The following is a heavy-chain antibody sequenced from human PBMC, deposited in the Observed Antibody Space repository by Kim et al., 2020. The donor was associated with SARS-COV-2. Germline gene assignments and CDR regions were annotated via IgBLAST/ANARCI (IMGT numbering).Heavy chain of an antibody. CDR1: GYTFTSYA. D-gene: IGHD1-7*01. J-gene: IGHJ4*02. Sequence: ASVKVSCKASGYTFTSYAMHWVRQAPGQRLEWMGWINAGNGNTKYSQKFQGRVTITGDTSASTAYMELSSLRSEDTAVYYCARGVQGDGYTELDYWGQGTLVTVSS. CDR3: ARGVQGDGYTELDY. CDR2: INAGNGNT. V-gene: IGHV1-3*01.